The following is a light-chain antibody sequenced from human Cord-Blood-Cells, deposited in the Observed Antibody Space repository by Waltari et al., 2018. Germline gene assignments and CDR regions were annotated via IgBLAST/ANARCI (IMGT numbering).Light chain of an antibody. CDR1: SSDVGGYNY. J-gene: IGLJ2*01. V-gene: IGLV2-8*01. Sequence: QSALTQPPSASGSPGQSVTISCTGTSSDVGGYNYVSWYQRHPGKAPKLMIYEVSTRPYGLPDRFSGSKSGSTASLAVSGLQAEDEADYCCSSYAGSNNWVFGGGTKLTVL. CDR2: EVS. CDR3: SSYAGSNNWV.